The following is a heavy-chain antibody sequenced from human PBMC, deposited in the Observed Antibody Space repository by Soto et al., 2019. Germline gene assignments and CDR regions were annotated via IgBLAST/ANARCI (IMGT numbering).Heavy chain of an antibody. J-gene: IGHJ6*02. Sequence: SETLCLTWTVSGGSISSCVYYWSWIRQHPGKGLEWIGYIYYSGSTYYNPSLKSRATISVDTSKNQFSLKLSSVTAADTAVYYCARVCGGDCHNGMDVWGQGTTVT. CDR1: GGSISSCVYY. CDR2: IYYSGST. CDR3: ARVCGGDCHNGMDV. V-gene: IGHV4-31*02. D-gene: IGHD2-21*02.